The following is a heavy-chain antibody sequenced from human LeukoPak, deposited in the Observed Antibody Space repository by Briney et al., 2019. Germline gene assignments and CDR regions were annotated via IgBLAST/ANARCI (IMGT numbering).Heavy chain of an antibody. CDR3: ARQKYSRDFDY. D-gene: IGHD6-13*01. V-gene: IGHV4-59*08. Sequence: SETLSLTCTVSGGSISSYYWSWIRQPPGKGLEWIGYIYYSGSTNYNPSLKSRVTISVDTSKNQFSLKLSPVTAADTAVYYCARQKYSRDFDYWGQGTLVTVSS. CDR1: GGSISSYY. J-gene: IGHJ4*02. CDR2: IYYSGST.